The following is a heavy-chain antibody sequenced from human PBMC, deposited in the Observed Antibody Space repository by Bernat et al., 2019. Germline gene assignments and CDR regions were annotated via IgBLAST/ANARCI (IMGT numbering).Heavy chain of an antibody. J-gene: IGHJ5*02. Sequence: QLQLQESGPGLVKPSETLSLTCTVSGGSISSSSYYWGWIRQPPGKGLGWIGSIYYSGSTYYNPSLKSRVTISVDTSKNQFSLKLSSVTAADTAVYYCASMDGPDSSVYHNWFDPWGQGTLVTVSS. CDR3: ASMDGPDSSVYHNWFDP. D-gene: IGHD3-22*01. CDR2: IYYSGST. V-gene: IGHV4-39*01. CDR1: GGSISSSSYY.